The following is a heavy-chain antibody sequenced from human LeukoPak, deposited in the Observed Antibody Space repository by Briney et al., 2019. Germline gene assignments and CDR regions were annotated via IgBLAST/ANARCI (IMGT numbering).Heavy chain of an antibody. CDR2: IWYDGSNK. CDR1: GFTFSSYG. CDR3: AKESPAYYYDSSGYSLDY. Sequence: GGSLRLSCAASGFTFSSYGMHWVRQAPGKGLEWVAVIWYDGSNKYYADSVKGRFTISRDNSKNTLYLQMNSLRAEDTAVYYCAKESPAYYYDSSGYSLDYWGQETLVTVSS. D-gene: IGHD3-22*01. J-gene: IGHJ4*02. V-gene: IGHV3-33*06.